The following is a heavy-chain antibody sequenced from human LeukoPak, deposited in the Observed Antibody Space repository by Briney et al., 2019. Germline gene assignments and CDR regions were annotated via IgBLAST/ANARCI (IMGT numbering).Heavy chain of an antibody. CDR1: GASISSHY. CDR3: ARHVGFFDAFDI. D-gene: IGHD3-3*01. V-gene: IGHV4-59*08. J-gene: IGHJ3*02. CDR2: VFYSGTT. Sequence: PSETLSLTCTVSGASISSHYWTWIRQSPGQRLEWIGYVFYSGTTSYSPSLNSRVTISIDTSKSQFSLKLSSVTAADTAVYFCARHVGFFDAFDIWGQGTMVTVSS.